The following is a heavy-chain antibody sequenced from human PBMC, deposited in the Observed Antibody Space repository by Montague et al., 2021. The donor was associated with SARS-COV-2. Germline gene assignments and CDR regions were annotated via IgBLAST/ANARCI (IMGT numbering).Heavy chain of an antibody. J-gene: IGHJ4*02. D-gene: IGHD3-3*01. CDR3: ATLSSSITIFGVVQGYYFDD. V-gene: IGHV4-39*01. Sequence: SETLSLTCTVSGASISSRSYYWGWIRQPPGKGLEWIGFKYYSGSTYYNPTLKSRVTISVDTSKNQFSLKLSSVTAADTAVYYCATLSSSITIFGVVQGYYFDDWGRGTLVTVSS. CDR1: GASISSRSYY. CDR2: KYYSGST.